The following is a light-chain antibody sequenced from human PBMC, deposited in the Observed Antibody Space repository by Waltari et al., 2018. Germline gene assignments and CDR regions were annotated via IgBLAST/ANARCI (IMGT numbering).Light chain of an antibody. J-gene: IGKJ2*01. Sequence: EIVMTQSPVTLSVSPGESATLSCRASQSVNNNLAWYQQKPGQAPRLLMYGASTRATDIPGRLSGSGSGTEFTLTITSLQSEDFAVYYCQQYNNWPPLTFGQGTNLKIK. CDR3: QQYNNWPPLT. V-gene: IGKV3-15*01. CDR2: GAS. CDR1: QSVNNN.